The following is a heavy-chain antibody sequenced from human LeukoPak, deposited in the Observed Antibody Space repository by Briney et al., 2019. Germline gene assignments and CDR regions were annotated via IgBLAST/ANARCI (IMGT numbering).Heavy chain of an antibody. CDR3: ARAGFWAAAGYFDY. CDR1: GGSISSGGYY. J-gene: IGHJ4*02. D-gene: IGHD6-13*01. V-gene: IGHV4-31*03. CDR2: IYCSGST. Sequence: SETLSLTCTVSGGSISSGGYYWSWIRQHPGKGLEWIGYIYCSGSTYYNPSLKSRVTISVDTSKNQSSLKLSSVTAADTAVYYCARAGFWAAAGYFDYWGQGTLVTVSS.